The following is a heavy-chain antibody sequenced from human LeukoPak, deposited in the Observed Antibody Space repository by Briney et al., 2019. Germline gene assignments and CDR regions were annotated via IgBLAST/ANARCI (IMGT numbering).Heavy chain of an antibody. J-gene: IGHJ4*02. CDR1: GYTFTSYG. V-gene: IGHV1-18*01. Sequence: ASVKLSCKASGYTFTSYGISWVRQATGQRLEWMGWISAYNGNTNYAQKLQGRVTMTTDTSTSTAYMELRSLRSDDTAVYYCARNLGGSYYRGFDYWGQGTLVTVSA. CDR3: ARNLGGSYYRGFDY. CDR2: ISAYNGNT. D-gene: IGHD1-26*01.